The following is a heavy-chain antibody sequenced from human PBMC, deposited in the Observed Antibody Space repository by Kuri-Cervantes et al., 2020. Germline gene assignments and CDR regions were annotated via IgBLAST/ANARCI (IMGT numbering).Heavy chain of an antibody. D-gene: IGHD6-13*01. V-gene: IGHV3-48*03. Sequence: GESLKISCAASGFTFSSYEMNWVRQAPGKGLEWVPYISSSGDTIYYADSVMGRFTISRDNAKNSLYLQMNSLRAEDTAVYYCAREADGSSWYVGIDYWGQGTLVTVSS. CDR1: GFTFSSYE. J-gene: IGHJ4*02. CDR2: ISSSGDTI. CDR3: AREADGSSWYVGIDY.